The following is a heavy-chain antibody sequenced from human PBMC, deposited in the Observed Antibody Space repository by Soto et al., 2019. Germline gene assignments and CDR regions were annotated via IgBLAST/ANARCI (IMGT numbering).Heavy chain of an antibody. D-gene: IGHD3-16*02. V-gene: IGHV4-34*01. CDR2: INHSGST. CDR1: GGSFSGYY. J-gene: IGHJ4*02. CDR3: ARGKLSDYVWGSYRYHFDY. Sequence: SETLSLTCAVYGGSFSGYYWSWIRQPPGKGLEWIGEINHSGSTNYNPSLKSRVTISVDTSKIQFSLKLSSVTAADTAVYYCARGKLSDYVWGSYRYHFDYWGQGTVVTVSS.